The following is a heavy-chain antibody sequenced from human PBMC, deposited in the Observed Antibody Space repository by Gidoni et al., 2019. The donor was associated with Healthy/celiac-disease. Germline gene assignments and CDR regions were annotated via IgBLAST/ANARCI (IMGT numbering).Heavy chain of an antibody. CDR1: GYTFTSYG. CDR2: ISAYNGNT. V-gene: IGHV1-18*01. D-gene: IGHD1-1*01. Sequence: QVQLVQSGAEVKKPGASVKVSCTASGYTFTSYGISWVRQAPGQGLEWMGWISAYNGNTNYAQKLQGRVTMTTDTSTSTAYMELRSLRSDDTAVYYCARETTGTTLRVNWFDPWGQGTLVTVSS. J-gene: IGHJ5*02. CDR3: ARETTGTTLRVNWFDP.